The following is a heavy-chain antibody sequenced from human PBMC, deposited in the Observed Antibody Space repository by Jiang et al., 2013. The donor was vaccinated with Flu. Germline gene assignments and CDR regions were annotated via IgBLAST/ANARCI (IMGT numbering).Heavy chain of an antibody. CDR3: ARDRDSYGEGVRYFDL. D-gene: IGHD5-18*01. CDR1: GFTFSSYS. V-gene: IGHV3-21*01. CDR2: ISSSSSYI. J-gene: IGHJ2*01. Sequence: ESGGGLVKPGGSLRLSCAASGFTFSSYSMNWVRQAPGKGLEWVSSISSSSSYIYYADSVKGRFTISRDNAKNSLYLQMNSLRAEDTAVYYCARDRDSYGEGVRYFDLWGRGTLVTVSS.